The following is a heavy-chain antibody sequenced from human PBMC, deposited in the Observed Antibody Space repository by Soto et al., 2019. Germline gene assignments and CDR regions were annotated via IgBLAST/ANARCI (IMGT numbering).Heavy chain of an antibody. CDR3: ARAVSSRPPYYFDY. V-gene: IGHV1-2*02. CDR1: GYTFTGYY. J-gene: IGHJ4*02. CDR2: INPNSGGT. D-gene: IGHD6-6*01. Sequence: ASVKVSCKASGYTFTGYYMHWVRQAPGQGLEWMGWINPNSGGTNYAQKFQGRVTMTRDTSISTAYMELSRLRSDDTAVYYCARAVSSRPPYYFDYWGQGTLVTV.